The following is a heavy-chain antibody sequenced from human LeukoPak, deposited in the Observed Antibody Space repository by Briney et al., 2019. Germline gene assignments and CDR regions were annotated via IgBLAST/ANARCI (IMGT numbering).Heavy chain of an antibody. V-gene: IGHV4-30-2*01. J-gene: IGHJ4*02. D-gene: IGHD3/OR15-3a*01. CDR1: GGSISSGGYY. CDR3: ARDILGPSGY. CDR2: IYHSGST. Sequence: SETPSLTCTVSGGSISSGGYYWSWIRQPPGKGLEWIGYIYHSGSTYYNPSLKSRVTISVDRSKNQFSLKLSSVTAADTAVYYCARDILGPSGYWGQGTLVIVSS.